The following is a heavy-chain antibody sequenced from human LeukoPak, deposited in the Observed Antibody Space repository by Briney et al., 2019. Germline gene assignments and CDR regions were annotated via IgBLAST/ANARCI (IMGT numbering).Heavy chain of an antibody. V-gene: IGHV1-8*02. CDR2: MNPNNGRT. J-gene: IGHJ4*02. D-gene: IGHD2-2*01. CDR1: GGTFSSYA. Sequence: ASVKVSCKASGGTFSSYAISWVRQAPGQGLEWLGWMNPNNGRTGYAQTFQGRVTMTRDTSISTAYMELRSLRSEDTAVYYCARNLAMTGDFDNWGQGTLVTVSS. CDR3: ARNLAMTGDFDN.